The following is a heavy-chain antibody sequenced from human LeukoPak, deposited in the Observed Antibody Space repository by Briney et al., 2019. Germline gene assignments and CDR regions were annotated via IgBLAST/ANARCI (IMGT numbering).Heavy chain of an antibody. D-gene: IGHD2-21*01. V-gene: IGHV3-30*18. CDR2: ISYDGSNE. CDR3: AKEFNRGLPDY. Sequence: GGSLRLSCAASGFTFSTYGMHWVRQAPGKGLEWVAVISYDGSNEYYADSVKGRFTISRDNSKNTLYLQMSSLRAEDTAVYYCAKEFNRGLPDYWGQGTLVTIPS. CDR1: GFTFSTYG. J-gene: IGHJ4*02.